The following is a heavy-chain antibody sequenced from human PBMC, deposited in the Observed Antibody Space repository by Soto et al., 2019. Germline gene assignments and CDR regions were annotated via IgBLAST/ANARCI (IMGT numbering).Heavy chain of an antibody. V-gene: IGHV3-30-3*01. J-gene: IGHJ6*02. CDR1: GFIFSGYA. CDR3: ARGSGGYSYYGVDV. D-gene: IGHD3-16*01. Sequence: RLSCAASGFIFSGYAMHWVRQAPGKGLQWVALISYDGSNKYYADSVKGRFTISRDSSKDTMYLQMNSLRAEDTAVFYCARGSGGYSYYGVDVWGQGTTVTVSS. CDR2: ISYDGSNK.